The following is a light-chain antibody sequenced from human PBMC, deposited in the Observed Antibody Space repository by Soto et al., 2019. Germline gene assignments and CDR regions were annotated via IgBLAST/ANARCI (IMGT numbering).Light chain of an antibody. V-gene: IGLV1-47*01. Sequence: QSVLTQPPSASGTPGQRVTISCSGSSSNIGSSSVFWYQHLPGTAPKLLIYRNNQRPSGVPDRFSGSKSGTSASLAISGLRSEDETDYYCATWDDSLSVVIFGGGTQLTVL. CDR3: ATWDDSLSVVI. CDR2: RNN. J-gene: IGLJ2*01. CDR1: SSNIGSSS.